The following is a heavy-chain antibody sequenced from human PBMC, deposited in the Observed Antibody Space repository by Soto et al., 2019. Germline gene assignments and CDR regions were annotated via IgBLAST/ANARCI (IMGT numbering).Heavy chain of an antibody. CDR2: TYYRSKWYN. D-gene: IGHD1-1*01. V-gene: IGHV6-1*01. CDR1: GDSVSSNSAA. J-gene: IGHJ6*03. CDR3: ASSFLGGWNHYYYYYMDV. Sequence: LTCAISGDSVSSNSAAWNWIRQSPSRGLEWLGRTYYRSKWYNDYAVSVKSRITINPDTSKNQFSLQLNSVTPEDTAVYYCASSFLGGWNHYYYYYMDVWGKGTTVTVS.